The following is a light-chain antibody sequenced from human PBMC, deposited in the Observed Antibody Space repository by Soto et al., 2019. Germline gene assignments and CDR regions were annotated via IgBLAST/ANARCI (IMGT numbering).Light chain of an antibody. CDR1: QSVSTY. Sequence: ETVLPQSPATLSLSPGESATLSCRASQSVSTYLAWYQQKPGQAPRLLIYDASNRVTGIPARFRGSGSGTDFTLTISRLEPDDFAVYDGQQRSNWQITFGQGTRLEIK. V-gene: IGKV3-11*01. J-gene: IGKJ5*01. CDR3: QQRSNWQIT. CDR2: DAS.